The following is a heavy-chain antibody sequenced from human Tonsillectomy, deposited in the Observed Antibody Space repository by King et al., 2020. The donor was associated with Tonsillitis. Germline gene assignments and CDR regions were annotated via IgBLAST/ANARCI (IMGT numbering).Heavy chain of an antibody. CDR3: AKSSVWSVGAFDI. J-gene: IGHJ3*02. V-gene: IGHV3-23*04. Sequence: VQLVESGGGLVQPGGSLRLSCAASGFTFSTYAMSWVRQAPGKGLELCSAIRGSGDSTYSADSGKGRFTISRDNSKNTLYLQMNSLRAEDTAVYYCAKSSVWSVGAFDIWGQGTMVTVSS. CDR2: IRGSGDST. D-gene: IGHD6-13*01. CDR1: GFTFSTYA.